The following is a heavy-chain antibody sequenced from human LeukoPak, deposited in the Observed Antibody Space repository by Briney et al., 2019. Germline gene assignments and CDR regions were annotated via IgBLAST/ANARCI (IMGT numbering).Heavy chain of an antibody. Sequence: PGRSLRLSCAASGFTLSSYAMHWVRQAPGKGLEWVAVISYDGSNKYYADSVKGRFTISRDNSKNTLYLQMNSLRAEDTAVYYCARANCSSTSCYIPADYWGQGTLVTVSS. V-gene: IGHV3-30-3*01. CDR2: ISYDGSNK. CDR1: GFTLSSYA. D-gene: IGHD2-2*02. J-gene: IGHJ4*02. CDR3: ARANCSSTSCYIPADY.